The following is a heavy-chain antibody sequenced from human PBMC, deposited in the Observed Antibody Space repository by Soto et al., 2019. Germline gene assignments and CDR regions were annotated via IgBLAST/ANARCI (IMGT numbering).Heavy chain of an antibody. CDR2: TYYSGST. Sequence: SETLSLTCTVSGGSMIAYYWNWMRQPPGKGLQWIGYTYYSGSTTYNPSLKSRATISVDSSKNQFSLKLDSVTPADTAVYYCARVRGTAGKRYFDYWGPGTLVTVSS. J-gene: IGHJ4*02. CDR1: GGSMIAYY. CDR3: ARVRGTAGKRYFDY. V-gene: IGHV4-59*01. D-gene: IGHD6-13*01.